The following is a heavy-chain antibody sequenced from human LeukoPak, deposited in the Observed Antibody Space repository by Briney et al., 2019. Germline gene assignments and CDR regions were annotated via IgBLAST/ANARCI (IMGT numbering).Heavy chain of an antibody. J-gene: IGHJ4*02. CDR1: GFSLSTSGVG. Sequence: SGPTLVNPTQTLTLTCTFSGFSLSTSGVGVGWIRQPPGKALEWLALIYWNDDKRYSPSLKSRLTITKDTSKNQVVLTMTNMDPVDTATYYCAHHKDYYDSSGYYYEDYWGQGTLVTVFS. CDR3: AHHKDYYDSSGYYYEDY. CDR2: IYWNDDK. V-gene: IGHV2-5*01. D-gene: IGHD3-22*01.